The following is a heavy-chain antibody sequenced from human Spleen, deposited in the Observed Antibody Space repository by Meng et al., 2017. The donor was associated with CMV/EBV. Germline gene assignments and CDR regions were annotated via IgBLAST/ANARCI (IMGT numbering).Heavy chain of an antibody. CDR1: GFTFSSYW. J-gene: IGHJ4*02. CDR2: IYYSGIT. CDR3: ARRGHDSGYSSSWYDY. Sequence: GESLKISCAASGFTFSSYWMSWIRQPPGKGLEWIGYIYYSGITYYTPSFQGQVTISADKSISTAYLQWSSLKASDTAMYYCARRGHDSGYSSSWYDYWGQGTLVTVSS. D-gene: IGHD6-13*01. V-gene: IGHV5-51*01.